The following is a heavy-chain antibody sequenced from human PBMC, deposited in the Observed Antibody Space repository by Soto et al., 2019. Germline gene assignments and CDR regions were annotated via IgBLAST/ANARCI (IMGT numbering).Heavy chain of an antibody. CDR3: AKESVAGTSGIYYFDY. CDR1: GFSFSSYG. J-gene: IGHJ4*02. CDR2: ISYDGSNK. Sequence: QVQLVESGGGVVQPGRSLRLSCAASGFSFSSYGMHWVRQAPGKGLEWVAVISYDGSNKYYADSVKGRFTISRDNSKNTLYLQMNSLGAEDTAVYYCAKESVAGTSGIYYFDYWGQGTLVTVSP. D-gene: IGHD6-19*01. V-gene: IGHV3-30*18.